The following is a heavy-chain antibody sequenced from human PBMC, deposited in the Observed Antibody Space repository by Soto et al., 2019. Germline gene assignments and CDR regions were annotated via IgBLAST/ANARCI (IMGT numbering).Heavy chain of an antibody. V-gene: IGHV1-69*06. J-gene: IGHJ6*02. Sequence: QVQLVQSGAEVKNPGSSVRVSCKPSGFTFNVYGIHWVRQAPGQGLEWMGGLIPIYDEPNYAQKFQGRVTMTADKSTATVYLELNSLRSEDTAVYFCARVRDPHLDHYGLDVWGQGTTVTVSS. CDR2: LIPIYDEP. CDR1: GFTFNVYG. CDR3: ARVRDPHLDHYGLDV.